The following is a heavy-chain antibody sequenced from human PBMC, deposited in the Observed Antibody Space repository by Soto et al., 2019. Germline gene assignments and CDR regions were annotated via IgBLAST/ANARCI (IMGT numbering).Heavy chain of an antibody. CDR3: AKAVDITVRGVPTSDY. D-gene: IGHD3-10*01. CDR2: ISYDGGNK. Sequence: QVHLLESGGGVVQPGRSLRLSCAASGFIFHNFGMHWVRQAPGKGLEWVAVISYDGGNKYYADSVKGRFTISRDNSKNTLYLQMNSLRAEDTAVYFCAKAVDITVRGVPTSDYWGQGTLVTVSS. V-gene: IGHV3-30*18. CDR1: GFIFHNFG. J-gene: IGHJ4*02.